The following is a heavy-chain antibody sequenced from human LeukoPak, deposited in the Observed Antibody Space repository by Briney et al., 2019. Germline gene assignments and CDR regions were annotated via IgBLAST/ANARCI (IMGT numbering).Heavy chain of an antibody. CDR1: GFTFNSCW. J-gene: IGHJ4*02. D-gene: IGHD3-22*01. V-gene: IGHV3-74*01. CDR2: INSDGSGT. Sequence: PGGSLRLSCAASGFTFNSCWMHWVRQAPGKGLVWVSRINSDGSGTSYADSVKGRFTISRDNAKNPLYLQMNSLRAEHTAVYYCASDVGGYYDRSGYPDYWGQGTLVTVSS. CDR3: ASDVGGYYDRSGYPDY.